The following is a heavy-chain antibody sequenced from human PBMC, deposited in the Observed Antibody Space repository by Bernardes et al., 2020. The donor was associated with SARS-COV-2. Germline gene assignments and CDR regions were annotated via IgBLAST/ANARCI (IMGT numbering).Heavy chain of an antibody. Sequence: SETLSLTCTVSGGSISSGDYYWSWIRQPPGKGLEWIGYIYYSGSTYYNPSLKSRVTISVDTSKNQFSLKLSSVTAADTAVYYCARKHDSSGFLPWGQGTLVTVSS. D-gene: IGHD3-22*01. CDR3: ARKHDSSGFLP. J-gene: IGHJ5*02. V-gene: IGHV4-30-4*01. CDR1: GGSISSGDYY. CDR2: IYYSGST.